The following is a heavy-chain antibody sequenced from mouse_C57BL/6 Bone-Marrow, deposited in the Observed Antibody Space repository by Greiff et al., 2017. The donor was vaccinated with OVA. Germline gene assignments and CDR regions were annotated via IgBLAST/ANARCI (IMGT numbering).Heavy chain of an antibody. Sequence: QVQLQQSGAELVRPGASVTLSCKASGYTFTDYEMHWVKQTPVHGLEWIGAIDPETGGTAYNQKFKGKAILTADKSSSTAYMELRSLTSEDSAVYYCTALYGSSRYYFDYWGKGTTLTVSS. J-gene: IGHJ2*01. CDR2: IDPETGGT. CDR3: TALYGSSRYYFDY. D-gene: IGHD1-1*01. V-gene: IGHV1-15*01. CDR1: GYTFTDYE.